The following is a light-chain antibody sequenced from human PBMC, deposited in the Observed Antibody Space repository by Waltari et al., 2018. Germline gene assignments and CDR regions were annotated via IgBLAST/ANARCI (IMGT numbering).Light chain of an antibody. CDR1: QSVTNK. Sequence: EIVLTQSPATLSLSPGDRATLSCRASQSVTNKLAWYQQKPGQAPRLLIYDASTRATGVPARFSGSGSGTDLTLSISSLEPEDFAVYYCQHRSSWPLTFGGGTKLEIK. V-gene: IGKV3-11*01. CDR3: QHRSSWPLT. CDR2: DAS. J-gene: IGKJ4*01.